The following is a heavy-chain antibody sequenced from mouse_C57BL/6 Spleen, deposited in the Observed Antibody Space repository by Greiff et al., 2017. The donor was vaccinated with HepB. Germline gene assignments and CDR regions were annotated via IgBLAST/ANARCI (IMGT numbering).Heavy chain of an antibody. D-gene: IGHD1-1*01. CDR1: GYTFTSYW. J-gene: IGHJ2*01. Sequence: VQLQQSGAELVKPGASVKLSCKASGYTFTSYWMHWVKQRPGQGLEWIGIIHPNSGSTNYNEKFKSKATLTADKSSSTAYMQLSSLTSEDSAVYYCARLVSSDYWGQGTTLTVSS. CDR3: ARLVSSDY. V-gene: IGHV1-64*01. CDR2: IHPNSGST.